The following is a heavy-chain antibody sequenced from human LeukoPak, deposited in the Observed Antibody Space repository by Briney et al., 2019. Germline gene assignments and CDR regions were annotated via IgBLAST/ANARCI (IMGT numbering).Heavy chain of an antibody. Sequence: GGSLRLSCEASGFTVRNNYMTWVRQAPGKGLEWVSQISSSGGTKYYADSVKVRFTISRDNAKNSVYLQMNTLRAEDTAVYYCARGDTVMVTAVAGTGVDLDYWGQGTLVTVSS. J-gene: IGHJ4*02. D-gene: IGHD6-19*01. CDR3: ARGDTVMVTAVAGTGVDLDY. V-gene: IGHV3-11*04. CDR2: ISSSGGTK. CDR1: GFTVRNNY.